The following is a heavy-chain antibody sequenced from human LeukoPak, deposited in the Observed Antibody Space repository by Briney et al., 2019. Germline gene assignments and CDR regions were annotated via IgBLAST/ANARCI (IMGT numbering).Heavy chain of an antibody. J-gene: IGHJ6*04. CDR3: VKASRGYYGPGSLADV. CDR1: GFTFSSYA. Sequence: GGSLRLSCSASGFTFSSYAMHWVRQAPGKGLEYVSAISSNGGSTYYADSVKGRFTISRDNSKNTLYLQMSSLRAEDTAVYYCVKASRGYYGPGSLADVWGKGTTVTVSS. V-gene: IGHV3-64D*06. CDR2: ISSNGGST. D-gene: IGHD3-10*01.